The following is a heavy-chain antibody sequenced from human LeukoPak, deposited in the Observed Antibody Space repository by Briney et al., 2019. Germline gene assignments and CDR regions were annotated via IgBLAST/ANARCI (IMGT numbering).Heavy chain of an antibody. CDR1: GGSISSRLYY. CDR3: ATRRERHSRLSGSGKFFDY. V-gene: IGHV4-39*01. CDR2: INYSGTT. J-gene: IGHJ4*02. D-gene: IGHD6-6*01. Sequence: PSETLSLTCTVSGGSISSRLYYWGWIRQPPEKGLEWIGSINYSGTTYYKPSLKSRLTISLDTSKKQFSLRLNSVTAADTAAYFRATRRERHSRLSGSGKFFDYLGQGTLVTVSS.